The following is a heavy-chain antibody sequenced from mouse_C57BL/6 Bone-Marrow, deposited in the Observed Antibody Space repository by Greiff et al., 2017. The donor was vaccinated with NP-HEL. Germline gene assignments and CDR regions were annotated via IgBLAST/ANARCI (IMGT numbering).Heavy chain of an antibody. CDR2: ISSGGSYT. CDR3: ARLPFDV. CDR1: GFTFSSYG. V-gene: IGHV5-6*02. J-gene: IGHJ1*03. Sequence: DVMLVESGGDLVKPGGSLKLSCAASGFTFSSYGMSWVRQTPDKRLEWVATISSGGSYTYYPDSVKGRFTISRDNAKNTLYLQMSSLKSEDTAMYYCARLPFDVWGTGTTVTVSS.